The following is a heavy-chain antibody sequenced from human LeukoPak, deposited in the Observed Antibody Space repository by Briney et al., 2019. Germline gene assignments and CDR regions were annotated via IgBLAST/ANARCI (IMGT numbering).Heavy chain of an antibody. V-gene: IGHV3-20*04. CDR2: INWNGRST. CDR1: GFTFDEYG. J-gene: IGHJ3*02. Sequence: AGGSLRLSCVASGFTFDEYGMSWVRQAPGQGLEWVSGINWNGRSTGYAESVKGRFTISRDNAKNTLHLGINSLRAEDTALYYCARDMGQWLVLAGDAFDIWGQGTMVTVTS. CDR3: ARDMGQWLVLAGDAFDI. D-gene: IGHD6-19*01.